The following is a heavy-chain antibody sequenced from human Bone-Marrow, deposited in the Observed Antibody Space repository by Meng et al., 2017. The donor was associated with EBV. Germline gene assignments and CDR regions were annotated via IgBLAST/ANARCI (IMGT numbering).Heavy chain of an antibody. CDR2: IYYSGST. J-gene: IGHJ4*02. CDR3: ARGLYGSGSPRRYFDY. V-gene: IGHV4-59*01. D-gene: IGHD3-10*01. CDR1: GGSISSYY. Sequence: QVQLQESGPGLVKPSETLSLTCTVSGGSISSYYWSWIRQPPGKGLEWIGYIYYSGSTNYNPSLKSRVTISVDTSKNQFSLKLSSVTAADTAVYYCARGLYGSGSPRRYFDYWGQGTLVTVSS.